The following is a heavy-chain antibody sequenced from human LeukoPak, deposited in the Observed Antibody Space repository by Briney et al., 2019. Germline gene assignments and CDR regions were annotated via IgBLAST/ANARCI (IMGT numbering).Heavy chain of an antibody. Sequence: PSETLSLTYTVSGGSVSSGSYYWSWIRQPPGKGLEWIGYIYYSGSTNYNPSLKSRVTISVDTSENQFPLKLSAVTAADTAVYYCAREEGVRGVPLFDPWGQGTLVTVSS. CDR1: GGSVSSGSYY. CDR3: AREEGVRGVPLFDP. J-gene: IGHJ5*02. CDR2: IYYSGST. D-gene: IGHD3-10*01. V-gene: IGHV4-61*01.